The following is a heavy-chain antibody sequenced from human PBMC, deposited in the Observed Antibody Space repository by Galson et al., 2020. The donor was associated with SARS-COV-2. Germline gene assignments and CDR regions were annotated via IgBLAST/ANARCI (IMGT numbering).Heavy chain of an antibody. CDR2: IKTDGSDR. CDR3: ARDDVGPLLYDY. V-gene: IGHV3-74*03. CDR1: GFTFSSYW. D-gene: IGHD1-26*01. Sequence: WGSLRLSCTASGFTFSSYWMHWVRQAPGRGLEWVSYIKTDGSDRQYADSVRGRFTISRDNAKNTLYLEMSSLRDEDSALYYCARDDVGPLLYDYWGQGTLVTVSS. J-gene: IGHJ4*02.